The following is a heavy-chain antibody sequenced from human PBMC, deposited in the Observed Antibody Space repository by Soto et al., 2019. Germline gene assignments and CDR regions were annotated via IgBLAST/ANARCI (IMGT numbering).Heavy chain of an antibody. Sequence: ASVKVSCKASGYTFTSYGISWVRQAPGQGLEWMGWISAYNGNTNYAQKLQGRVTITADKSTSTAYMELSSLRSEDTAVYYCARSPKASIDYYYGSGSYYNEPFDYWGQGTLVTVSS. V-gene: IGHV1-18*01. CDR1: GYTFTSYG. J-gene: IGHJ4*02. CDR2: ISAYNGNT. D-gene: IGHD3-10*01. CDR3: ARSPKASIDYYYGSGSYYNEPFDY.